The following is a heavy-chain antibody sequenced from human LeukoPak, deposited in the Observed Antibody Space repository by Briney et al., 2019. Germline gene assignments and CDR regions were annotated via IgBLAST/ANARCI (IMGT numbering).Heavy chain of an antibody. Sequence: GGSLRLSCAASGFTFSSYAMSWARQAPGKGLEWVSAISGSGGSTYYADSVKGRFTISRDNSKNTLYLQMNSLRAEDTAVYYCAKDPGVLLWFGELSYFDYWGQGTLVTVSS. J-gene: IGHJ4*02. CDR2: ISGSGGST. CDR1: GFTFSSYA. V-gene: IGHV3-23*01. CDR3: AKDPGVLLWFGELSYFDY. D-gene: IGHD3-10*01.